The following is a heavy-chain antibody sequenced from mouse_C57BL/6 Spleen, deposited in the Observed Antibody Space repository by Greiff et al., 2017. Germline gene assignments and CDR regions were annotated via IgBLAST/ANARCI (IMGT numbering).Heavy chain of an antibody. D-gene: IGHD2-3*01. J-gene: IGHJ1*03. CDR1: GFSLTSYG. V-gene: IGHV2-2*01. CDR3: ARTFDGYADWYFDV. CDR2: IWSGGST. Sequence: VKLQESGPGLVQPSQSLSITCTVSGFSLTSYGVHWVRQSPGKGLEWLGVIWSGGSTDYNAAFISRLSISKDNSKSQVFFKMNSLQADDTAIYYCARTFDGYADWYFDVWGTGTTVTVSS.